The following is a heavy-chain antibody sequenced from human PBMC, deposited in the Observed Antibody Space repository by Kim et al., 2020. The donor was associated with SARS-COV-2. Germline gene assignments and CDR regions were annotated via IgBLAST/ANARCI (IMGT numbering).Heavy chain of an antibody. D-gene: IGHD3-10*01. CDR1: GGSISSSSYY. Sequence: SETLSLTCTVSGGSISSSSYYWGWIRQPPGKGLEWIGSIYYSGSTYYNPSLKSRVTISVDTSKNQFSLKLSSVTAADTAVYYCASSLLLWFGELLYVYYFDYWGQGTLVTVSS. CDR3: ASSLLLWFGELLYVYYFDY. V-gene: IGHV4-39*01. CDR2: IYYSGST. J-gene: IGHJ4*02.